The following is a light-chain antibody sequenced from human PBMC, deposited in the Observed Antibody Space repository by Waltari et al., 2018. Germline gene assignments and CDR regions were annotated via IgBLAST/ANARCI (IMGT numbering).Light chain of an antibody. CDR3: AAWDDSLSVSYV. V-gene: IGLV1-47*01. CDR1: TSNIGRNL. Sequence: QSVLTQPSSASGTPGQTVTSSCSGTTSNIGRNLVFWYQQLPGPAPKPLIYRSNQRPSGVPDRFSGSKSGTSASLAIRGLRSEDEADYYCAAWDDSLSVSYVFGSGTKVTV. CDR2: RSN. J-gene: IGLJ1*01.